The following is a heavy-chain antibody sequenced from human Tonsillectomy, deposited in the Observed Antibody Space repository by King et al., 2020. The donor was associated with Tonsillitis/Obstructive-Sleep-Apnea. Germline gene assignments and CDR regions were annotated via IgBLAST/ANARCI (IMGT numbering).Heavy chain of an antibody. D-gene: IGHD2-2*02. CDR2: IIPMLGIA. CDR3: AREWDTVVVSVAIDYYYYGMDV. CDR1: GGTFNSYA. V-gene: IGHV1-69*10. Sequence: VQLVESGAEVKKPGSSVKVSCKASGGTFNSYALSWVRQAPGQGLEWMGGIIPMLGIANYAQKFQGRVTISADRSTSTAYMELSSLRSEDTAVYYCAREWDTVVVSVAIDYYYYGMDVWGQGTTVTVSS. J-gene: IGHJ6*02.